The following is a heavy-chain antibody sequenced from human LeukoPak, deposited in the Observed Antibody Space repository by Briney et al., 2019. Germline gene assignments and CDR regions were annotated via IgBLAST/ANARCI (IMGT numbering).Heavy chain of an antibody. CDR1: GFTFSSYG. CDR2: ISYDGSNK. J-gene: IGHJ4*02. CDR3: ARDTLDGPTLLVDY. V-gene: IGHV3-30*03. Sequence: GGSLRLSCAASGFTFSSYGMHWVRQAPGKGLEWVAVISYDGSNKYYADSVKGRFTISRDNAKNSLYLQMNSLRAEDTAVYYCARDTLDGPTLLVDYWGQGTLVTVSS. D-gene: IGHD5-24*01.